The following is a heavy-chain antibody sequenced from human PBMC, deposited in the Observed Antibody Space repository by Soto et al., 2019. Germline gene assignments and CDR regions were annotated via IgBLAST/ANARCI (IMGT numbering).Heavy chain of an antibody. CDR3: ARERAVAGNDYFDY. Sequence: SETLSLTCSVSGDTIRGHYWGWIRQSPGKGLEWIGFIYSSGSTNYNPSLKSRVIISVDLSENQFSLKLSSVTTADTAVYYCARERAVAGNDYFDYCGQGTLVTVSS. CDR1: GDTIRGHY. D-gene: IGHD6-19*01. V-gene: IGHV4-59*11. CDR2: IYSSGST. J-gene: IGHJ4*02.